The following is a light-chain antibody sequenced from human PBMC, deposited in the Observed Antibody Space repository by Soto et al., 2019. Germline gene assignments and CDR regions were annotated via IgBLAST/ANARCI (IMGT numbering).Light chain of an antibody. J-gene: IGKJ1*01. V-gene: IGKV2D-29*01. CDR2: EDS. CDR3: MQSLHLPWT. CDR1: QSLLNSDGKTY. Sequence: DIEMTQTPLSLSVTPGQPASISCKSSQSLLNSDGKTYVYWYQQKPGQPPQLLICEDSNMFSGVQDRFSGRGSWTDFTLKISRVEAEDGRVYYCMQSLHLPWTFSQGTKVE.